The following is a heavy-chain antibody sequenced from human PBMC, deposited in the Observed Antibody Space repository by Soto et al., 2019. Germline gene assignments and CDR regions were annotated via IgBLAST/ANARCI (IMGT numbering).Heavy chain of an antibody. CDR1: GFTVSSNY. CDR3: ARESGYERWYYFDY. Sequence: GESLKISCAASGFTVSSNYMSWVRQAPGKGLEWVSVIYSGGSTYYADSVKGRFTISRHNSKNTLYLQMNSLRAEDTAVYYCARESGYERWYYFDYWGQGTLVTVSS. J-gene: IGHJ4*02. D-gene: IGHD5-12*01. V-gene: IGHV3-53*04. CDR2: IYSGGST.